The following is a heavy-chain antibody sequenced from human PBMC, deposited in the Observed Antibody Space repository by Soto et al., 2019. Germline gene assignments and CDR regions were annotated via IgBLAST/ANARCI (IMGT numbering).Heavy chain of an antibody. D-gene: IGHD6-19*01. J-gene: IGHJ4*02. CDR3: AKDMTSSALVGPFDY. CDR2: ISWNSGSI. V-gene: IGHV3-9*01. CDR1: GFTFTRYS. Sequence: GGSLRLSCAASGFTFTRYSMNWVRQAPGKGLEWVSGISWNSGSIGYADSVKGRFTISRDNAKNSLYLQMNSLRAEDTALYYCAKDMTSSALVGPFDYWGQGTLVTVSS.